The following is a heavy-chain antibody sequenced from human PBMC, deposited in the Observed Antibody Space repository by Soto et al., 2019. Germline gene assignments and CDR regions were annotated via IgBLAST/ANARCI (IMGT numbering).Heavy chain of an antibody. CDR1: GYTFPSSG. CDR2: ISAYNGNT. V-gene: IGHV1-18*01. D-gene: IGHD3-10*01. Sequence: ASVKVSCKASGYTFPSSGISWVRQAPGQGLEWMGWISAYNGNTNYAQKLQGRVTMTTDTSTSTAYMELRSLRSDDTAVYYCARVRGSGSYYRYYYYYMDVWGKGTTVTVSS. J-gene: IGHJ6*03. CDR3: ARVRGSGSYYRYYYYYMDV.